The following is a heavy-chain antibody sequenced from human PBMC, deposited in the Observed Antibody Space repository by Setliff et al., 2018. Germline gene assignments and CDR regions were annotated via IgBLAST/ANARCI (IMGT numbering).Heavy chain of an antibody. CDR1: GYTLTSYY. D-gene: IGHD6-25*01. V-gene: IGHV1-46*01. Sequence: ASVKVSCKAPGYTLTSYYIHWLRQAPGQGPEWMGIFNPGGSTSSSVETFQGRVTMTGDTSTNTVYMELSSLRSEDTAVYYCARGGLAAAGRKGVFDHWGQGTLVTVSS. CDR3: ARGGLAAAGRKGVFDH. J-gene: IGHJ4*02. CDR2: FNPGGSTS.